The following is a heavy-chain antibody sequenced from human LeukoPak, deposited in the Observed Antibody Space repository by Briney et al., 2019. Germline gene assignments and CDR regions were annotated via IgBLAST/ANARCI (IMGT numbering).Heavy chain of an antibody. CDR3: TRAARGYSSVFDY. D-gene: IGHD5-18*01. V-gene: IGHV3-49*04. J-gene: IGHJ4*02. Sequence: PRGSLRLSCTTSGSTFGDYAMSWVRQAPGKGLEWVGFIRSKAYGGTTEYAASVKGRFTISRDDSKSIAYLQMNSLKTEDTAVYYCTRAARGYSSVFDYWGQGTLVTASS. CDR1: GSTFGDYA. CDR2: IRSKAYGGTT.